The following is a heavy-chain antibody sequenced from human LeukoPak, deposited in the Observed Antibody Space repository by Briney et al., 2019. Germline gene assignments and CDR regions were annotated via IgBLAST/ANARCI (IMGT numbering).Heavy chain of an antibody. CDR1: GFTFSSYA. CDR3: VRAYHPGGWFDP. D-gene: IGHD2-21*01. J-gene: IGHJ5*02. CDR2: ISYDGSNK. V-gene: IGHV3-30*04. Sequence: GGSLRLSCAASGFTFSSYAMHWVRQAPGKGLEWVAVISYDGSNKYYADSVKGRFTISRDNAKNSLYLQMNSLTAEDTAVYYCVRAYHPGGWFDPWGQGTLVTVSS.